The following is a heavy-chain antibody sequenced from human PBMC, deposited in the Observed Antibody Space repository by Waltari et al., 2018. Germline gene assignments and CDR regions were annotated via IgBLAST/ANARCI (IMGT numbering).Heavy chain of an antibody. Sequence: QVQLQESGPGLVKPSETLSLTCAVSGYSISSGYYWGWIRQPPGKGLEWIGSIYHSGSTYYNPSLKSRVTISVDTSKNQFSLKLSSVTAADTAVYYCARDYYDSSGYYWLYYWGQGTLVTVSS. J-gene: IGHJ4*02. CDR2: IYHSGST. CDR1: GYSISSGYY. V-gene: IGHV4-38-2*02. D-gene: IGHD3-22*01. CDR3: ARDYYDSSGYYWLYY.